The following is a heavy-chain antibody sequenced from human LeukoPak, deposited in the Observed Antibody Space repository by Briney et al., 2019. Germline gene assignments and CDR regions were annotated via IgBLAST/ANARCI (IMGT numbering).Heavy chain of an antibody. CDR2: ISYDGSKK. CDR3: ARGGRQFVNNYYYYYYMDV. J-gene: IGHJ6*03. D-gene: IGHD6-6*01. Sequence: GRSLRLSCAASGFTFSSYAMHWVRQAPGKGLEWVAVISYDGSKKYYTDSGKGRFTISRDNSKNTLYLQMNNLRVEDTAVYYCARGGRQFVNNYYYYYYMDVWGKGTTVTVSS. V-gene: IGHV3-30*04. CDR1: GFTFSSYA.